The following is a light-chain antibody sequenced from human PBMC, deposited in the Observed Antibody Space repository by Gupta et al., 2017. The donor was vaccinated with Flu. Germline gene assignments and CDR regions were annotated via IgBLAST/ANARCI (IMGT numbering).Light chain of an antibody. CDR3: QQYSANWPWT. J-gene: IGKJ1*01. V-gene: IGKV1-5*03. CDR2: KSS. Sequence: DIPMTLSPSTLSASVGDRVTITCRASQNIGYWLAWFQQKPGKAPKVLISKSSNSEIAGTSRCSGAGAGTEFTITITSRQHDDFATNYCQQYSANWPWTFGPGTKVEAK. CDR1: QNIGYW.